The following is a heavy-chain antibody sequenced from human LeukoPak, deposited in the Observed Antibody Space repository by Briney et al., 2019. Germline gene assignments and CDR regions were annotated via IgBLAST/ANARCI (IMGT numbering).Heavy chain of an antibody. CDR1: GFTVSSNY. CDR3: ARERPYDSSGYYTDY. CDR2: IYSGGST. D-gene: IGHD3-22*01. Sequence: GRSLRLSCAASGFTVSSNYMSWVRQAPGKGLEWVSVIYSGGSTYYADSVKGRFTISRDNPKNTLYLQMNSLRAEDTAVYYCARERPYDSSGYYTDYWGQGTLVTVSS. V-gene: IGHV3-66*02. J-gene: IGHJ4*02.